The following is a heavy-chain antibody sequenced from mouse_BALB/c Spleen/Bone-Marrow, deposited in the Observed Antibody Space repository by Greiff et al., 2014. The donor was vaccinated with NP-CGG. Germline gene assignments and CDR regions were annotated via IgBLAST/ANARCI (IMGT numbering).Heavy chain of an antibody. CDR2: INPNNGGS. CDR3: VRGFYFGNYVFAY. Sequence: EVQLQQSGPELVKPGASVKISCKTSGYTFTEYTMHWVKQSLGKSLDWIGAINPNNGGSTYNQKFKGKATLTVDKSSSTAYMELRSLTSEDSAVYYCVRGFYFGNYVFAYWGQGTLVTVSA. J-gene: IGHJ3*01. V-gene: IGHV1-18*01. CDR1: GYTFTEYT. D-gene: IGHD2-1*01.